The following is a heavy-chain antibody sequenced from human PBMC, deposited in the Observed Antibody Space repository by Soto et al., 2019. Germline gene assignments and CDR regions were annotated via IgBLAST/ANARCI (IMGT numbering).Heavy chain of an antibody. D-gene: IGHD3-10*01. Sequence: QVQLQESGPGLVKPSETLSLTCTVSGGSISSYYWSWIRQPPGKGLEWIGYSYYSGSTNYNPSRKSRVPLSVDTSKHQFSLKLSSVTAADTAVYYCARQSVGPCGSGSYFDYWGQGTLVTVSS. CDR3: ARQSVGPCGSGSYFDY. J-gene: IGHJ4*02. CDR1: GGSISSYY. V-gene: IGHV4-59*08. CDR2: SYYSGST.